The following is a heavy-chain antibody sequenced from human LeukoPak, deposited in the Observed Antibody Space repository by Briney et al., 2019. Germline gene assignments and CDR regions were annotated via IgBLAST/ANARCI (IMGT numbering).Heavy chain of an antibody. CDR3: AKDRKQLVGEFDY. D-gene: IGHD6-6*01. CDR2: ISGSGGST. CDR1: GFTFSSYA. J-gene: IGHJ4*02. Sequence: GGSPRLSCAASGFTFSSYAMSWVRQAPGKGLEWVSAISGSGGSTYYADSVKGRFTISRDNSKNTLYLQMNSLRAEDTAVYYCAKDRKQLVGEFDYWGQGTLVTVSS. V-gene: IGHV3-23*01.